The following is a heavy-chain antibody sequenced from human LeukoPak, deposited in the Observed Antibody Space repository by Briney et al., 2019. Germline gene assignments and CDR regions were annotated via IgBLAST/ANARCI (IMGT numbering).Heavy chain of an antibody. CDR3: ARDDATTVVTHEDY. Sequence: GGSLRLSCAASGFTFSSYSMNWVRQAPGKGLEWVSYISRSGSTIYYADSVKGRFTVSRDNAKNSLYLQMNSLRAEDTAVYYCARDDATTVVTHEDYWGQGTLVTVSS. V-gene: IGHV3-48*04. CDR1: GFTFSSYS. D-gene: IGHD4-23*01. CDR2: ISRSGSTI. J-gene: IGHJ4*02.